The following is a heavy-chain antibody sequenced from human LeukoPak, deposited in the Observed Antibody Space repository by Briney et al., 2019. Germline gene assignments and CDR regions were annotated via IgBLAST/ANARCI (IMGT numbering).Heavy chain of an antibody. J-gene: IGHJ5*02. D-gene: IGHD2-15*01. CDR1: GFTFSSYA. CDR3: ARALYCSGGSCYSSETNWFDP. V-gene: IGHV3-30*04. CDR2: ISYDESNK. Sequence: GSLRPSCAAPGFTFSSYAMHRVRQAPGKGLEWVAVISYDESNKYYADSVKGRFTISRDNPKNTLYLQMHRLRAEDTAVCYCARALYCSGGSCYSSETNWFDPWGEGTLVTVSS.